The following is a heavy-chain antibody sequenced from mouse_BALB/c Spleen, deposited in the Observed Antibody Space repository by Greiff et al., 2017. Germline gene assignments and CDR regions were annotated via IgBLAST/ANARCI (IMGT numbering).Heavy chain of an antibody. CDR1: GFNIKDTY. CDR2: IDPANGNT. V-gene: IGHV14-3*02. CDR3: ARSIYDGYLFAY. Sequence: EVKLMESGAELVKPGASVKLSCTASGFNIKDTYMHWVKQRPEQGLEWIGRIDPANGNTKYDPKFQGKATITADTSSNTAYLQLSSLTSEDTAVYYCARSIYDGYLFAYWGQGTLVTVSA. D-gene: IGHD2-3*01. J-gene: IGHJ3*01.